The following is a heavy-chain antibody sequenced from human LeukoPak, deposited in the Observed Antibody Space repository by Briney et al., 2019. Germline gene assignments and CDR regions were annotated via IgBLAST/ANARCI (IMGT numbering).Heavy chain of an antibody. CDR2: IYSGGNT. CDR1: GFTVSSDY. V-gene: IGHV3-66*01. D-gene: IGHD6-13*01. J-gene: IGHJ4*02. Sequence: GGSLRLSCAASGFTVSSDYMTWVRQAPGKGLEWVSVIYSGGNTYYADSVKGRFTISRDTSKNTLYLQMNSLGAEDTAVYYCARGGYSSTYYYFDYWGQGTLVTVSS. CDR3: ARGGYSSTYYYFDY.